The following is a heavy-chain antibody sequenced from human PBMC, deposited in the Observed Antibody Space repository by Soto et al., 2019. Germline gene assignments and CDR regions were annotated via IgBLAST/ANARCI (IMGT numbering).Heavy chain of an antibody. D-gene: IGHD3-22*01. J-gene: IGHJ4*02. V-gene: IGHV3-66*01. CDR1: GFTVSTTY. Sequence: EVQLVESGGGLVQPGGSLRLSCAASGFTVSTTYMTWVRQAPGEGLEWVSSIYSDDSTHYADSVKGRFTISRDNSKNTLYLQMTSLRAEDTAVYYCTRDPTTSSHGDYWGQGTLVTVSS. CDR3: TRDPTTSSHGDY. CDR2: IYSDDST.